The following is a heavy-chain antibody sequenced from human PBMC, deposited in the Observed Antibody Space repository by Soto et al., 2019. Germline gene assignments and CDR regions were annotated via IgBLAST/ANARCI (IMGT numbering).Heavy chain of an antibody. V-gene: IGHV4-4*07. D-gene: IGHD3-10*01. CDR3: AREVRDIMDYYYYGMDV. CDR1: GGSISSYY. Sequence: QVQLQESGPGLVKPSETLSLTCTVSGGSISSYYWSWIRQPAGKGLEWIGRIYTSGSTNYNPSLKRRVTMSVDTSKNQFSLKLSSVTAADTAVYYCAREVRDIMDYYYYGMDVWGQGTTVTVSS. CDR2: IYTSGST. J-gene: IGHJ6*02.